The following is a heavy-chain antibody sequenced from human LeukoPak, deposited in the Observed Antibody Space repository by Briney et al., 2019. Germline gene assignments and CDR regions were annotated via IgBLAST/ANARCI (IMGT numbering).Heavy chain of an antibody. Sequence: GGSLTLSCAASGFTFSSYSMNWVRQAPGKGLEWVSYISSSSSTIYYADSVKGRFTISRDNAKNSLYLQMNSLRDEDTAVYYCARRTTVTDDAFDIWGQGTMVTVSS. V-gene: IGHV3-48*02. J-gene: IGHJ3*02. D-gene: IGHD4-17*01. CDR3: ARRTTVTDDAFDI. CDR2: ISSSSSTI. CDR1: GFTFSSYS.